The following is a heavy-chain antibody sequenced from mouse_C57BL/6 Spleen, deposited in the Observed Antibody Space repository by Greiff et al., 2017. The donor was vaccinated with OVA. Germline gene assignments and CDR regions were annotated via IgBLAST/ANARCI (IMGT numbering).Heavy chain of an antibody. J-gene: IGHJ2*01. CDR3: ARSLDYCDY. CDR1: GYTFTSYW. CDR2: IYPGSGST. D-gene: IGHD2-10*02. V-gene: IGHV1-55*01. Sequence: QVQLQQPGAELVKPGASVKMSCKASGYTFTSYWITWVKQRPGQGLEWIGDIYPGSGSTHYNEKVKNKATLPVDTSSSTAYMQLSSLTSEDSAVYYCARSLDYCDYWGQGTTLTVSS.